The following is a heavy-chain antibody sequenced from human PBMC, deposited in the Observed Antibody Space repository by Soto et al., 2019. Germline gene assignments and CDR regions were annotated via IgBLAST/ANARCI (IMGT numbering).Heavy chain of an antibody. CDR1: GYSFTTPW. V-gene: IGHV5-51*01. CDR3: ARRDISGFPDY. Sequence: GESLKISCKTSGYSFTTPWIGWVRQMPGKGLEWMGIIYPLNSDTRYSPSFQGQVTLSADTSISTAYLQWGSLKASDTAMYYCARRDISGFPDYWGQGTLVTVSS. D-gene: IGHD3-22*01. CDR2: IYPLNSDT. J-gene: IGHJ4*02.